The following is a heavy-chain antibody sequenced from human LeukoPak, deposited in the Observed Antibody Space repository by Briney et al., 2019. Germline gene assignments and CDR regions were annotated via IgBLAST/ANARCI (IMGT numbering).Heavy chain of an antibody. J-gene: IGHJ6*03. CDR2: IYPGDSDT. CDR1: GYSFTSYW. V-gene: IGHV5-51*01. Sequence: GESLKISCKGSGYSFTSYWIGWVRQMPGKGLEWMGIIYPGDSDTRYSPSFQGQVTISADKSISTAYLQWSSLKASDTAMYYCARAYYYYDSSGYYYSHFWYYMDVWGKGTTVTVSS. D-gene: IGHD3-22*01. CDR3: ARAYYYYDSSGYYYSHFWYYMDV.